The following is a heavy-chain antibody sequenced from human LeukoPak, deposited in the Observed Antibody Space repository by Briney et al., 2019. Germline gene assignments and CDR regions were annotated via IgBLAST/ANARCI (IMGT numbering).Heavy chain of an antibody. CDR2: LSHTSSYT. J-gene: IGHJ4*02. Sequence: GGSLRLSCAASGFTFSDYYMHWIRQAPGKGLEWVSYLSHTSSYTNYADSVKGRFTISRDNAKNSLYLQMNSLRAEDTALYYCARVGGRYFDYWGQGTLVTVSS. D-gene: IGHD3-16*01. CDR3: ARVGGRYFDY. V-gene: IGHV3-11*05. CDR1: GFTFSDYY.